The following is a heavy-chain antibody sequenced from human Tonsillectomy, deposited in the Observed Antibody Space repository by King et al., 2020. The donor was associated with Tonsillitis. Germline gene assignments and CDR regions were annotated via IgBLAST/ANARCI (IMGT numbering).Heavy chain of an antibody. CDR1: GFSFSDIA. CDR3: AKDRTMYTYSIDY. V-gene: IGHV3-23*04. Sequence: VQLVESGGGLVQPGGSLRLSCAASGFSFSDIAMHWVRQAPGQGLEWISGTSSSGETTYYADSVEGWFTISRDNSKHTLYLEMTSLTAEDTAVYYCAKDRTMYTYSIDYWGQGTLVTVSS. J-gene: IGHJ4*02. D-gene: IGHD1/OR15-1a*01. CDR2: TSSSGETT.